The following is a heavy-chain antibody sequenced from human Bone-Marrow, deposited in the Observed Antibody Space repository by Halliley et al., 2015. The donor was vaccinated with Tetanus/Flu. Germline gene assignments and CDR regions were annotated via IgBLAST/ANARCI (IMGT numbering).Heavy chain of an antibody. Sequence: LSLTCAASGFTLSTFWMTWVRQAPGKGLEWVANINRDGREINYMDSVKGRFTVSRDNAKNSLYVQMDGLRVEDTAVYYCARGASYSANWGQGILVTVSS. D-gene: IGHD3-10*01. CDR1: GFTLSTFW. CDR2: INRDGREI. V-gene: IGHV3-7*04. J-gene: IGHJ4*02. CDR3: ARGASYSAN.